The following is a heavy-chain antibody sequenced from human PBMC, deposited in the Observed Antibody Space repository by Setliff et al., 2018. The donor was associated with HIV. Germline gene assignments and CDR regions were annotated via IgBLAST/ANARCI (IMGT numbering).Heavy chain of an antibody. CDR3: TKNLYTSRWSPLDY. CDR1: GFTFSSYG. D-gene: IGHD2-8*01. CDR2: ILHDGSDK. J-gene: IGHJ4*02. Sequence: QPGGSLRLSCVASGFTFSSYGMHWVRQAPGKGLEWVAFILHDGSDKDCSDSVKGRFTISRDNSKNTLYLQMNSLRTEGTAVYYCTKNLYTSRWSPLDYWGQGTLVTV. V-gene: IGHV3-30*02.